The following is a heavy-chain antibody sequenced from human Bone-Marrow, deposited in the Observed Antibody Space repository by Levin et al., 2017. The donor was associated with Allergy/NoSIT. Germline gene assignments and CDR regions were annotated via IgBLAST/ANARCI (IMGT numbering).Heavy chain of an antibody. D-gene: IGHD2-15*01. V-gene: IGHV4-31*03. Sequence: KPSETLSLTCTVSGGSISSGGDYWSWIRQHPGKGLEWIGYIYYSGSTSYNPSLKSRVTISLDTTKNQFSLKLNSVTAADTAVYYCARVRATYCSGGNCLGAFDIWGQGTMVTVSS. J-gene: IGHJ3*02. CDR1: GGSISSGGDY. CDR2: IYYSGST. CDR3: ARVRATYCSGGNCLGAFDI.